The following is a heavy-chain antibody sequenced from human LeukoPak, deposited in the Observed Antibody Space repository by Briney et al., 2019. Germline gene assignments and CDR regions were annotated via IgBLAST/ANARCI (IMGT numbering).Heavy chain of an antibody. V-gene: IGHV1-8*01. CDR3: WATVTRSAFDI. D-gene: IGHD4-17*01. CDR1: EYTLSTYD. J-gene: IGHJ3*02. CDR2: MNPNSGNT. Sequence: SVPVSRLASEYTLSTYDIEWVRKAAGPGLVWMGWMNPNSGNTGYAQKFQGRVTMTRNTSISTAYMELSSLRSEDTAVYYCWATVTRSAFDIWGQGTMVTVSS.